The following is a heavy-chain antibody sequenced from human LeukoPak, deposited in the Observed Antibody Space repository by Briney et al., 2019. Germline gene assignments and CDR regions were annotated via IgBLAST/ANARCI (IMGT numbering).Heavy chain of an antibody. V-gene: IGHV3-23*01. D-gene: IGHD4-17*01. CDR1: GFTFTSYA. J-gene: IGHJ6*02. CDR3: ARDTVTTFRFRDYYYYGMDV. CDR2: ITNSGDRT. Sequence: GGSLRLSCATSGFTFTSYAMSWVRQAPGKGLEWVSAITNSGDRTHYADSVKGRFTISRDDSRSTLYLQMNSLRAEDTAVYYCARDTVTTFRFRDYYYYGMDVWGQGTTVTVSS.